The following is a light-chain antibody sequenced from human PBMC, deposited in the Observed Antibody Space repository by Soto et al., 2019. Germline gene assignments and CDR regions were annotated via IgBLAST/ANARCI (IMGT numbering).Light chain of an antibody. V-gene: IGKV3-20*01. CDR2: GAS. J-gene: IGKJ4*01. CDR3: QQYCSSLLT. CDR1: QSVSSSY. Sequence: EIVLTQSPGTLSLSPGERATLSCRAIQSVSSSYLAWYQQKPGQAPRLLIYGASSRATGIPDRFSGSGSVTGVTLTISRLEPEDFAVYYCQQYCSSLLTCGGGTKVAIK.